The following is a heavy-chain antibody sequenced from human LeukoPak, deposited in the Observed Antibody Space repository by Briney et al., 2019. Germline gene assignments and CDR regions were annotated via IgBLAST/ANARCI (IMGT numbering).Heavy chain of an antibody. V-gene: IGHV3-30*02. D-gene: IGHD2-2*02. Sequence: GGSLRLSCAASGFTFSSYGMHWVRQAPGKGLEWVAFIRYDGSNKYYADSVKGRFTISRDNSKNTLYLQMNSLRAEDTAVYYCAKGRRVVPAVIGYFDYWGQGTLVTVSS. CDR3: AKGRRVVPAVIGYFDY. CDR2: IRYDGSNK. CDR1: GFTFSSYG. J-gene: IGHJ4*02.